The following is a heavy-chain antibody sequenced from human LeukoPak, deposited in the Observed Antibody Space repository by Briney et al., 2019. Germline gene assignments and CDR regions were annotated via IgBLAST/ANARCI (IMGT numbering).Heavy chain of an antibody. Sequence: ASVKVSCKSSGYTFTDYFIHWVRQAPGQGLEWMGWINPNSGGTNYAQKFQGRVTMTRDTSISTAYMELSRLRSDDTAVYYCARGFSGSYDYWGQGTLVTVSS. D-gene: IGHD1-26*01. CDR2: INPNSGGT. CDR3: ARGFSGSYDY. V-gene: IGHV1-2*02. CDR1: GYTFTDYF. J-gene: IGHJ4*02.